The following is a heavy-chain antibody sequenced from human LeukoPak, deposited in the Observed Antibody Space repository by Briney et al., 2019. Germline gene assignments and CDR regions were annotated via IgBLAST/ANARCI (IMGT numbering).Heavy chain of an antibody. CDR2: IKQDGSEK. CDR1: GFTFSSYW. Sequence: PGGSLRLSCAASGFTFSSYWMSWVRQAPGKGLEWVANIKQDGSEKYYVDSVKGRFTISRDNAKNSLYLQMNSLRAEDTAVYYCARGTYYDSSVLYFDYWGQGTLVTVSS. V-gene: IGHV3-7*01. D-gene: IGHD3-22*01. CDR3: ARGTYYDSSVLYFDY. J-gene: IGHJ4*02.